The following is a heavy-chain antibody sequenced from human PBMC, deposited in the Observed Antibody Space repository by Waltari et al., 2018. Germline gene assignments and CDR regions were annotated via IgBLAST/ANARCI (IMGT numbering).Heavy chain of an antibody. CDR1: GFTFSSYS. D-gene: IGHD4-17*01. J-gene: IGHJ4*02. Sequence: EVQLVESGGGLVKPGGSLRLSCAASGFTFSSYSMNWVRQAPGKGLEWVSSISSSSSYIYYADSVKGRFTISRDNAKNSLYLQMNSLRAEDTAVYYCATTTVIKGGFDYWGQGTLVTVSS. V-gene: IGHV3-21*01. CDR2: ISSSSSYI. CDR3: ATTTVIKGGFDY.